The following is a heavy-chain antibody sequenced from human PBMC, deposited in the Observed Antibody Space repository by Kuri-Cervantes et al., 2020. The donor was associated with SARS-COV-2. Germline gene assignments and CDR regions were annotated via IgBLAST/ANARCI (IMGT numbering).Heavy chain of an antibody. D-gene: IGHD6-19*01. V-gene: IGHV3-49*04. CDR3: ASAVAGLFDY. J-gene: IGHJ4*02. CDR2: IRSKAYGGTT. CDR1: GFTFGDYA. Sequence: GGSLRLSCAASGFTFGDYAMSWVRQAPGKGLEWVGFIRSKAYGGTTEYAASVKGRFTISRDDSKSIAYLQMNSLKTEDTAVYYCASAVAGLFDYWGQGTLVTVSS.